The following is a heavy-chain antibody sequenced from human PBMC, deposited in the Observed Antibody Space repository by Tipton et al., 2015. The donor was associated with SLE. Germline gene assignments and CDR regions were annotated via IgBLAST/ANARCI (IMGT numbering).Heavy chain of an antibody. Sequence: TLSLTCTVSGGSISSSSYYWGWIRQPPGKGLEWIGSIYYSGSTYYNPSLKSRVTISVDTSKNQFSLKLSSVTAADTAVYYCARVGTGLFDYWDQGTLVAVSS. J-gene: IGHJ4*02. CDR1: GGSISSSSYY. V-gene: IGHV4-39*07. D-gene: IGHD7-27*01. CDR2: IYYSGST. CDR3: ARVGTGLFDY.